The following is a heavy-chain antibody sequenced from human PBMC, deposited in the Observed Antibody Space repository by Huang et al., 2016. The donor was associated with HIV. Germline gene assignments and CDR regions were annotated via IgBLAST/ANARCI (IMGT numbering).Heavy chain of an antibody. D-gene: IGHD6-25*01. CDR2: VGDNEQKV. Sequence: HLVESGGGSVRPGESLKLSCVATGFSFSTHIFNWVRPAPGGGLVWVSHVGDNEQKVSYANSVRGRCTSSRDNARQSIYLQMRNLRPSDTAKYYCVRDTKYRSGFYNYYYMDVWGNGTAVTVSS. CDR3: VRDTKYRSGFYNYYYMDV. V-gene: IGHV3-48*01. CDR1: GFSFSTHI. J-gene: IGHJ6*03.